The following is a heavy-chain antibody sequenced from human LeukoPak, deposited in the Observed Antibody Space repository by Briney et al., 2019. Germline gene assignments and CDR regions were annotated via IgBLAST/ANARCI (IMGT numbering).Heavy chain of an antibody. J-gene: IGHJ4*02. CDR2: ISYDGSDK. Sequence: SGGSLRLSCAASGFTFSSYGMHWVRQAPGKGLELVAVISYDGSDKYYADPVKGRFTISRDNSKNTLYLQMSSLRADDPAVYYCAKQYSSSALFDYWGQGTLVTVYS. D-gene: IGHD6-6*01. CDR3: AKQYSSSALFDY. V-gene: IGHV3-30*18. CDR1: GFTFSSYG.